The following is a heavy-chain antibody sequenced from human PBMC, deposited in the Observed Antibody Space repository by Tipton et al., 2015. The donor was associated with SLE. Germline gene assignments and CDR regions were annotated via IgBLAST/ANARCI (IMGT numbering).Heavy chain of an antibody. Sequence: TLSLTCTVSGGSISSHYWSWIRQPPGKTLEWIGYIYSGGSTNYNPSLTSRVSISVDTSKNQISLKLSSVTAADTAVYYCARVRDYGDAFDIWGQGTMVTVSS. CDR1: GGSISSHY. V-gene: IGHV4-59*11. J-gene: IGHJ3*02. CDR2: IYSGGST. CDR3: ARVRDYGDAFDI. D-gene: IGHD4-17*01.